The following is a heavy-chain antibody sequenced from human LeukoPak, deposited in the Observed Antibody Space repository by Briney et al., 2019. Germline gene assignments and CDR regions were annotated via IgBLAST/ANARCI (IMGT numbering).Heavy chain of an antibody. D-gene: IGHD3-3*01. J-gene: IGHJ5*02. CDR2: IKPISGGT. V-gene: IGHV1-2*02. CDR1: GYTFTGYY. Sequence: ASVKLSCKASGYTFTGYYMHWVRQAPGQGLEWMGWIKPISGGTNYAQKFQGRVTMTRDTSISTAYMELSRLRSDDTAVYYCARDFWSSIMNWFDPWGQGTLVTVSS. CDR3: ARDFWSSIMNWFDP.